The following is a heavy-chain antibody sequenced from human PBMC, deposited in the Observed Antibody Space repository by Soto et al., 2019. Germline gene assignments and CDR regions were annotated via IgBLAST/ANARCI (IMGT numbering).Heavy chain of an antibody. Sequence: ASVKVSCKASGGTFSSYAISWVRQAPGQGLEWMGGIIPIFGTANYAQKFQGRVTITADKSTSTAYMELSSLRSEDTAVYYCTRDVGTAMVTGDYWGQGTLVTVSS. V-gene: IGHV1-69*06. J-gene: IGHJ4*02. CDR3: TRDVGTAMVTGDY. CDR1: GGTFSSYA. D-gene: IGHD5-18*01. CDR2: IIPIFGTA.